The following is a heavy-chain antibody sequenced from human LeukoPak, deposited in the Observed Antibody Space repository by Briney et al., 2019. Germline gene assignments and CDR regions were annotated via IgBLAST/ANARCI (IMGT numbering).Heavy chain of an antibody. Sequence: GESLRLSCATSGFTFSSYAMDWVRQAPGKGLEWVSSISSGGNYKYYGDSVWGRFTVSRDDAKNSLYLEMNSLRAEDTAVYYCARDTRQTSVTNFDSWGQGTLVNVS. CDR2: ISSGGNYK. J-gene: IGHJ4*02. D-gene: IGHD4-17*01. CDR3: ARDTRQTSVTNFDS. V-gene: IGHV3-21*06. CDR1: GFTFSSYA.